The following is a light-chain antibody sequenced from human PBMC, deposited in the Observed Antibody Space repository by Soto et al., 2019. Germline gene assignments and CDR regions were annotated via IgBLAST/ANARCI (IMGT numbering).Light chain of an antibody. CDR3: QQYKDWPTT. J-gene: IGKJ1*01. V-gene: IGKV3-15*01. CDR2: DAS. Sequence: EIMMTQSPATLSVSPGERATLSCRASQSVSTTVAWYQQKPGQAPRLLIYDASTRATGVPATFSGSGSGTDFTLTITSLQSEDFGVYYCQQYKDWPTTFGQGTKVDIK. CDR1: QSVSTT.